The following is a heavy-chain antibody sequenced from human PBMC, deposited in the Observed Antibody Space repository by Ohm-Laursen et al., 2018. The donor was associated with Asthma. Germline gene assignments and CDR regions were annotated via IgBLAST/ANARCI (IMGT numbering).Heavy chain of an antibody. V-gene: IGHV1-69*13. D-gene: IGHD4-11*01. Sequence: SVKVSCKASGGTLSSYAISWVRQAPGQGLEWMGGIIPIFGTANCAQKFQGRVTITADESTSTAYMELSSLRSEDTAVYYCARDKGPYSNYINWFDPWGQGTLVTVSS. CDR3: ARDKGPYSNYINWFDP. J-gene: IGHJ5*02. CDR1: GGTLSSYA. CDR2: IIPIFGTA.